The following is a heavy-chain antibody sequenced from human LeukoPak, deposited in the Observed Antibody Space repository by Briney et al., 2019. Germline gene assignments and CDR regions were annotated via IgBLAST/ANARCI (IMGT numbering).Heavy chain of an antibody. D-gene: IGHD6-19*01. V-gene: IGHV3-48*02. Sequence: PEGSLRLSCAASGFTFSISSMNWVRQAPGKGLEWISYIRGSSTIYYADSVKGRFTISRDNAKNSLYLQMNSLRDEDTAVYYCATTPALAVAGTLDPKEWGQGTLVTVSS. CDR2: IRGSSTI. CDR1: GFTFSISS. J-gene: IGHJ4*02. CDR3: ATTPALAVAGTLDPKE.